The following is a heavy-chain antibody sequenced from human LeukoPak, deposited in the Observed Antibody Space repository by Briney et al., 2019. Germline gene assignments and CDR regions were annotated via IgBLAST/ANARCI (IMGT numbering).Heavy chain of an antibody. CDR3: ARTQQWLVLGFDP. CDR1: GLTFSDYY. Sequence: GGSLRLSCAASGLTFSDYYMSWIRQAPGKGLEWISYISSNGRTIYYADSVKGRFTISRDNARKSVYLQMYSLRAEDTAIYYCARTQQWLVLGFDPWGQGTLVTVSS. J-gene: IGHJ5*02. CDR2: ISSNGRTI. D-gene: IGHD6-19*01. V-gene: IGHV3-11*01.